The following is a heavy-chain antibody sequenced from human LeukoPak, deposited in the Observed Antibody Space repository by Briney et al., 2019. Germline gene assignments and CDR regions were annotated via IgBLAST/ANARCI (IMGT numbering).Heavy chain of an antibody. Sequence: ASVKVSCKASGYTFTGYYMHWVRQAPGQGLEWMGWINPNSGGTNYAQKFQGRVTMTRDTSISTAYMELSRLRSDDTAVYYCARADWNDGVIDYWGQGTLVTVSS. V-gene: IGHV1-2*02. J-gene: IGHJ4*02. CDR1: GYTFTGYY. CDR2: INPNSGGT. CDR3: ARADWNDGVIDY. D-gene: IGHD1-1*01.